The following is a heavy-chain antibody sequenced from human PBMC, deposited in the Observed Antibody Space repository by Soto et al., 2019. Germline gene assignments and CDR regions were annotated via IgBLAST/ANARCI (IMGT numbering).Heavy chain of an antibody. V-gene: IGHV3-30*18. CDR3: AKVDY. J-gene: IGHJ4*02. CDR2: ISYDGSNK. Sequence: GGSLRLSCAASGFTFSSYGMHWVRQAPGKGLEWVAVISYDGSNKYYADSVKGRFTISRDDSKNTLYLQMNSLRAEDTAVYYCAKVDYWGQGTLVTVSS. CDR1: GFTFSSYG.